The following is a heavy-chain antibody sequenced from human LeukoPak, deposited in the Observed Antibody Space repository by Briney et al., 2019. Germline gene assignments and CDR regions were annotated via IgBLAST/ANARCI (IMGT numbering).Heavy chain of an antibody. Sequence: GRSLRLSCVASGFTFDDYGMFWVRQTPGKGLEGVPAISWNSGIIAYADSVKGRFTIFRDNAKNSLYLQMNSLRVEDTAVYYCAKDRFFYDSGSKANWGQGTLVTVSS. D-gene: IGHD3-22*01. CDR1: GFTFDDYG. CDR3: AKDRFFYDSGSKAN. CDR2: ISWNSGII. V-gene: IGHV3-9*01. J-gene: IGHJ4*02.